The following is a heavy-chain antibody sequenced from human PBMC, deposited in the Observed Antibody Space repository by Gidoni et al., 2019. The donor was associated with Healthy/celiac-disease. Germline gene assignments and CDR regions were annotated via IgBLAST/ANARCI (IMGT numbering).Heavy chain of an antibody. CDR3: ARATGTIDAFDI. J-gene: IGHJ3*02. D-gene: IGHD1-7*01. CDR1: GFTFSSYS. Sequence: EVQLVESGGGLVKPGGSLRLSCAASGFTFSSYSMNWVRQAPGKGLEWVSSISSSSSYIYYADSVKGRFTISRDNAKNSLYLQMNSLRAEDTAVYYCARATGTIDAFDIWGQGTMVTVSS. CDR2: ISSSSSYI. V-gene: IGHV3-21*01.